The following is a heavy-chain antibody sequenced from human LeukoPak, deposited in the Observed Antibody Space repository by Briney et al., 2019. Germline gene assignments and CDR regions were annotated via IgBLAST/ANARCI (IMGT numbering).Heavy chain of an antibody. Sequence: SETLCLTCAVYGGSFSGYYGSWIRQPPGKGLEWIGEINRSGSNNYNTSLKSRVSISVDTSKNQFSLKLSSVPAADTAVYPCARGRRVDFRSGSRCYHYWGQGTLVTVSS. J-gene: IGHJ4*02. CDR3: ARGRRVDFRSGSRCYHY. V-gene: IGHV4-34*01. CDR2: INRSGSN. D-gene: IGHD2-15*01. CDR1: GGSFSGYY.